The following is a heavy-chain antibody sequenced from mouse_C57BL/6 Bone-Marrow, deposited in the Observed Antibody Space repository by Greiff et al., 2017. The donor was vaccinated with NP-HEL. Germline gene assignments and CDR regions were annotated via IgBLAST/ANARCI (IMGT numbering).Heavy chain of an antibody. J-gene: IGHJ2*01. CDR1: GYTFTDYE. V-gene: IGHV1-15*01. D-gene: IGHD1-1*01. CDR2: IDPETGGT. Sequence: QVQLQQSGAELVRPGASVTLSCKASGYTFTDYEMHWVKQTPVHGLEWIGAIDPETGGTAYNQKFKGKAILTADKSSSTAYLELRSLPSEDSAVYYCTSLPVVADYFDYWGQGTTLTVSS. CDR3: TSLPVVADYFDY.